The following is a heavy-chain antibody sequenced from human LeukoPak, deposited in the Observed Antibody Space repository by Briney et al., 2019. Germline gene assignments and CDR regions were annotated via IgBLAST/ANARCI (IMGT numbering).Heavy chain of an antibody. CDR3: TRDRGAYNLYDY. J-gene: IGHJ4*02. D-gene: IGHD1-1*01. V-gene: IGHV3-49*04. Sequence: PGGSLRLSCAASGFTFSSSWMNRVRQAPGKGLEWVGFIRSKAYGETADYAASVKGRFTISRDDSKAIAYLQMNSLKTEDTAVYHCTRDRGAYNLYDYWGQGTLVTVSS. CDR1: GFTFSSSW. CDR2: IRSKAYGETA.